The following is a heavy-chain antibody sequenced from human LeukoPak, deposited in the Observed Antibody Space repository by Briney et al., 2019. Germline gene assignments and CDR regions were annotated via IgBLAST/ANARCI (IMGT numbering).Heavy chain of an antibody. D-gene: IGHD3-3*01. J-gene: IGHJ4*02. CDR3: AKSRVEGSFYYFDC. Sequence: GGSLRLSCAASGFTFSSYAMSWVRQAPGKGLERVSAISGSDGRTYYADSVKGRFTISRDNSKNTLYLQMNSRRAEDTAVYSCAKSRVEGSFYYFDCWGQGTLVTVSS. V-gene: IGHV3-23*01. CDR2: ISGSDGRT. CDR1: GFTFSSYA.